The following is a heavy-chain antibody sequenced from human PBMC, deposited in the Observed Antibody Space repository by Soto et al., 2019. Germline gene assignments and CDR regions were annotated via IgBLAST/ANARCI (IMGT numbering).Heavy chain of an antibody. CDR1: GFIFSSQW. CDR2: INNDGTST. J-gene: IGHJ4*02. V-gene: IGHV3-74*01. D-gene: IGHD5-18*01. Sequence: EVQLVESGGGLVQPGGSLRLSCAASGFIFSSQWLHWVRQAPGKGLVWISRINNDGTSTNYADSVKGRFTVSRDNAKKTMSLQMNSLRAEDTAVYYCASWRGGYTYGLDHWGQGTPVTVSS. CDR3: ASWRGGYTYGLDH.